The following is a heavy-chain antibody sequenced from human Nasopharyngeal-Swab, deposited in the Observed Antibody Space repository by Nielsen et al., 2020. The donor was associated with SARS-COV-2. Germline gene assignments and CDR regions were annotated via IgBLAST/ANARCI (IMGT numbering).Heavy chain of an antibody. CDR3: ARDGVIRGFDY. D-gene: IGHD3-10*01. J-gene: IGHJ4*02. V-gene: IGHV1-69*13. CDR1: GGSFSNYA. CDR2: VNPVFRTP. Sequence: SVKVSCKASGGSFSNYAISWLRQAPGQGLEWVGGVNPVFRTPNYAQKFQGRISLTADDSTSTAYLELSSLTSEDTAVYYCARDGVIRGFDYWGQGTLVTVSS.